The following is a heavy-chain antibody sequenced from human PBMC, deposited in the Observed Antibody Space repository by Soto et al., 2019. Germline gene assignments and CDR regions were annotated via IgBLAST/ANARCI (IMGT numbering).Heavy chain of an antibody. J-gene: IGHJ3*02. Sequence: QVQLVQSGAEVKKPGSSVKVSCKASGGTFSSYAISWVRQAPGQGLEWMGGIIPIFGTANYAQKFQGRVTITADESTSTAYMELSRLSSEDRAVYYCAREVPTTVKPNNAFDILGQGTMVTLSS. CDR1: GGTFSSYA. CDR3: AREVPTTVKPNNAFDI. CDR2: IIPIFGTA. V-gene: IGHV1-69*01. D-gene: IGHD4-17*01.